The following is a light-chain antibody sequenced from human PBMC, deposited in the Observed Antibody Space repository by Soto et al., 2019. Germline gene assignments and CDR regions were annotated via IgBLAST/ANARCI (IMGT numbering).Light chain of an antibody. J-gene: IGKJ3*01. CDR2: DAS. CDR1: QSVSSY. Sequence: DIVLTQSPATLSLSPGERATLSCRASQSVSSYLVWFQQKPGQAPRLLIYDASTRATGIPARFSGSGSGTDFTLTIGSLEPEDFAVYYCQQRSNWPLTFGPGTKVDI. V-gene: IGKV3-11*01. CDR3: QQRSNWPLT.